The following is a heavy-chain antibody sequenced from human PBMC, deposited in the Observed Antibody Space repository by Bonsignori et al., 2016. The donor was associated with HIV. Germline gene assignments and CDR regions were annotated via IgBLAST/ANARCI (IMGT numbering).Heavy chain of an antibody. CDR3: AREQFPYYDFWSAPKNWFDP. CDR2: IYYSGST. D-gene: IGHD3-3*01. Sequence: GSLRLSCTVSGGSISSYYWSWIRQPPGKGLEWIGYIYYSGSTNYNPSLKSRVTISVDTSKNQFSLKLSSVTAADTAVYYCAREQFPYYDFWSAPKNWFDPWGQGTLVTVSS. CDR1: GGSISSYY. V-gene: IGHV4-59*01. J-gene: IGHJ5*02.